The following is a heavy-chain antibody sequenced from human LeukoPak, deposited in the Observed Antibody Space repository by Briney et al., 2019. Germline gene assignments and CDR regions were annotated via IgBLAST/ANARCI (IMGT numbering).Heavy chain of an antibody. D-gene: IGHD6-13*01. CDR2: ISPQNSDT. CDR1: GYNFANYW. CDR3: AREEQSGSSWFAY. Sequence: PGESLKISCKGSGYNFANYWIGWVRQMPGKGVEWMAIISPQNSDTRYSPSFQGQVTISADKSINTVYLQWSSLQASDTAMYYCAREEQSGSSWFAYWGQGTLVTVSS. V-gene: IGHV5-51*01. J-gene: IGHJ4*02.